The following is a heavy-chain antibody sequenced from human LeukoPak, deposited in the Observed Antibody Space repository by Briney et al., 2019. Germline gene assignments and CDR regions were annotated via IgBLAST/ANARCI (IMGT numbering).Heavy chain of an antibody. CDR3: ARWSYDASGHIDY. CDR2: INPNNGGI. Sequence: GASVKVSCKASGYTFTGYYIHWVRQAPGQGLEWVGWINPNNGGISYAQEFQGRVTMTTDTSINTAYMELTRLRSDDTAVYYCARWSYDASGHIDYWGQGTLVTVSS. CDR1: GYTFTGYY. D-gene: IGHD3-22*01. J-gene: IGHJ4*02. V-gene: IGHV1-2*02.